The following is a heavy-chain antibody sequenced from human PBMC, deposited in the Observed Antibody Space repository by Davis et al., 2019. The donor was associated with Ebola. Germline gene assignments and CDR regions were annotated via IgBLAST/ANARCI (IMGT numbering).Heavy chain of an antibody. Sequence: GESLKISCAASGFTVSSNYMNWVRQAPGKGLEWVSGIYSGGSTYCADSVKGRFTISRDNSKNTLYLQMNSLRAEDTAVYYCAKDPQVQWELLYPKYYFDYWGQGTLVTVSS. CDR3: AKDPQVQWELLYPKYYFDY. CDR1: GFTVSSNY. J-gene: IGHJ4*02. V-gene: IGHV3-53*01. D-gene: IGHD1-26*01. CDR2: IYSGGST.